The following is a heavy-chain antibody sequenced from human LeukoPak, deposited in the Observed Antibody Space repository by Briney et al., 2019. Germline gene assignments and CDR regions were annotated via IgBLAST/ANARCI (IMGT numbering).Heavy chain of an antibody. CDR1: GGSISSGDYY. V-gene: IGHV4-30-4*02. Sequence: SETLSLTCGVSGGSISSGDYYWSWIRQTPGKGLEWIGYIYFRGSTYYSASLKSRASISRDTSKNQFSLKLSSVTAEDTAVYYCARGLTKQDYYYYMDVWGKGTTVTVSS. CDR2: IYFRGST. J-gene: IGHJ6*03. CDR3: ARGLTKQDYYYYMDV. D-gene: IGHD6-13*01.